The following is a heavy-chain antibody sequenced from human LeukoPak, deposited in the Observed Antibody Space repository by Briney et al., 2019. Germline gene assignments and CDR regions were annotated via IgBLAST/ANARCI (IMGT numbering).Heavy chain of an antibody. V-gene: IGHV4-39*02. Sequence: SETLSLTCTVSAASFISSSHHWGWIRQSPGKGLEWIGTVYYGRTTYYNPSLDGRVTISLDTSANHFSLQLNSVTAADMAVYYCARSQWLETSYFDYWGQGTLVTVSS. CDR2: VYYGRTT. D-gene: IGHD6-19*01. CDR3: ARSQWLETSYFDY. CDR1: AASFISSSHH. J-gene: IGHJ4*02.